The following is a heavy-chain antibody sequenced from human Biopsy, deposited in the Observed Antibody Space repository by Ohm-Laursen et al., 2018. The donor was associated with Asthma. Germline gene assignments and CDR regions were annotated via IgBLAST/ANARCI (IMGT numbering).Heavy chain of an antibody. J-gene: IGHJ4*02. V-gene: IGHV3-7*03. CDR1: GVMFSSYW. Sequence: GSLRLSCAASGVMFSSYWMSWVRQAPGKGLEWVANMNPDGSEKYYVDSVKGRFTISRDNAKNSLYLQMTSLRAEDTAVYYCARSFVARGICDGNCWGQGTLVTVSS. CDR2: MNPDGSEK. CDR3: ARSFVARGICDGNC. D-gene: IGHD5-24*01.